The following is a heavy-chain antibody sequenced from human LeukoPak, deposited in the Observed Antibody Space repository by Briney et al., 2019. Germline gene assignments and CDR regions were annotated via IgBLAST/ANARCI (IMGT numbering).Heavy chain of an antibody. Sequence: ASVKVSCKASGYTFTDYYMHWVRQAPGQGLEWMGWISLNSGDSNYPQKFQGRVTLTRDSSISTAYMELTRLRSDDTAVYYCVRAGGGLHFDYWGQGTLATVSS. CDR3: VRAGGGLHFDY. J-gene: IGHJ4*02. D-gene: IGHD3-16*01. V-gene: IGHV1-2*02. CDR1: GYTFTDYY. CDR2: ISLNSGDS.